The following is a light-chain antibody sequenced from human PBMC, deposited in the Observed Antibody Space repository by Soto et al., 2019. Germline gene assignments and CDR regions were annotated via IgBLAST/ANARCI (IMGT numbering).Light chain of an antibody. CDR2: FAS. CDR3: QHFHSYPIT. Sequence: AIRMTQSPSSLSASPGDRVTITCRASQDISRSLAWYQQKPGKAPKVLIYFASTLEDGVPSRFSGSGSGTDFTLTITYLQSDDFATYYCQHFHSYPITFGQGTRLEIK. CDR1: QDISRS. V-gene: IGKV1-8*01. J-gene: IGKJ5*01.